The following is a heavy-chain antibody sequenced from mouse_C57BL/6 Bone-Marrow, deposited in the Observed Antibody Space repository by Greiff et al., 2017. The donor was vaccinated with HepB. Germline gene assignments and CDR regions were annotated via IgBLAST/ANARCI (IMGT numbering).Heavy chain of an antibody. Sequence: LQQPGAELVRPGSSVKLSCKASGYTFTSYWMDWVKQRPGQGLEWIGNIYPSDSETHYNQKFKDKATLTVDKSSSTAYMQLSSLTSEDSAVYYCARDDYVPFAYWGQGTLVTVSA. J-gene: IGHJ3*01. CDR1: GYTFTSYW. CDR2: IYPSDSET. V-gene: IGHV1-61*01. CDR3: ARDDYVPFAY. D-gene: IGHD2-4*01.